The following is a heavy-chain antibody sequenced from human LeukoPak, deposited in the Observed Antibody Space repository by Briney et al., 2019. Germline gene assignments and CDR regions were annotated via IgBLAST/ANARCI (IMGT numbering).Heavy chain of an antibody. CDR3: ARGVLYDSSVYSSSAWFDP. CDR1: GYTLTSYG. D-gene: IGHD3-22*01. J-gene: IGHJ5*02. CDR2: INPSGGTT. V-gene: IGHV1-46*01. Sequence: ASVKVSCKASGYTLTSYGISWVRQAPGQGLEWMAIINPSGGTTSCAQKFQGRVAMTRDMSTSTVYMELSSLRSEDTAVYYCARGVLYDSSVYSSSAWFDPWGQGTLVTVSS.